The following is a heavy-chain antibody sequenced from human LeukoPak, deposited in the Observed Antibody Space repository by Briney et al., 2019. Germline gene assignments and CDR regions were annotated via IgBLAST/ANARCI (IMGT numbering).Heavy chain of an antibody. Sequence: SETLSLTCAVYGDSFSGYYWSWIRQPPGKGLEWIAEINHRGTTHYNPSLKSRVNISADTSKNQFPLHPDSVTAADTAVYYCARSWAGMYYPFYYFDYWGQGTLVSVSS. D-gene: IGHD1-26*01. CDR1: GDSFSGYY. V-gene: IGHV4-34*01. CDR2: INHRGTT. J-gene: IGHJ4*02. CDR3: ARSWAGMYYPFYYFDY.